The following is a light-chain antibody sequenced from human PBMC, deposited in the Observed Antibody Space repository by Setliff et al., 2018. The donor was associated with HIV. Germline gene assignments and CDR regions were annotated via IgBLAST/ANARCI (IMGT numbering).Light chain of an antibody. Sequence: QSVLTQPRSVSGSPGQSVTIPCTGTSSDVGNYNYVSWYQQHPGKAPKLIIFSVTYRPSGVSDRFSGSKSGNTASLTISGLQPEDEADYYCASHRDTNTLEVFGTGTKGTVL. V-gene: IGLV2-11*01. J-gene: IGLJ1*01. CDR1: SSDVGNYNY. CDR3: ASHRDTNTLEV. CDR2: SVT.